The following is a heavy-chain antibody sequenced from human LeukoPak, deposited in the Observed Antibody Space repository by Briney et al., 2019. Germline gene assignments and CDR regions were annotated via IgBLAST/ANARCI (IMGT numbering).Heavy chain of an antibody. CDR1: GGSISSGSYY. V-gene: IGHV4-61*02. CDR2: IYTSGST. J-gene: IGHJ4*02. D-gene: IGHD6-6*01. Sequence: PSESLSLTCTVSGGSISSGSYYWSWIRQPAGKGLEWIGRIYTSGSTNYNPSLKSRVTISVDTSKSQFSLKLSSVTAADTAVYYCVRSSSSSWGRDYWGQGTLVTVSS. CDR3: VRSSSSSWGRDY.